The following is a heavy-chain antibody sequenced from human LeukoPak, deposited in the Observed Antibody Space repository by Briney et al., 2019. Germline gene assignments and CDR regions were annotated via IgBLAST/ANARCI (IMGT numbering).Heavy chain of an antibody. CDR3: ARVHPYRGYEFDY. CDR1: GGSISSYY. V-gene: IGHV4-4*07. J-gene: IGHJ4*02. Sequence: KPSETLSLTCTVSGGSISSYYWSWLRQPAGKGLEWIGRIYTSGSTNYNPSLKSRVTMSVDTSKNQFSLKLSSVTAADTAVYYCARVHPYRGYEFDYWGQGTLVTVSS. CDR2: IYTSGST. D-gene: IGHD5-12*01.